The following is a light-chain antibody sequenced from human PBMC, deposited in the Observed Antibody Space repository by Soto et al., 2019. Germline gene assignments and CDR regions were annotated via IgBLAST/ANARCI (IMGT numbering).Light chain of an antibody. J-gene: IGKJ1*01. CDR2: GAS. V-gene: IGKV3-15*01. CDR3: QQYNNWPWK. CDR1: QSVSTN. Sequence: EIVMTQSPATLSVPPGERATLSCRASQSVSTNFAWYQQKPGQAPRLLIYGASTRATGIPARFSGSGSGTEFTLTISSLQSEDFAVYYCQQYNNWPWKFGQGTKVDIK.